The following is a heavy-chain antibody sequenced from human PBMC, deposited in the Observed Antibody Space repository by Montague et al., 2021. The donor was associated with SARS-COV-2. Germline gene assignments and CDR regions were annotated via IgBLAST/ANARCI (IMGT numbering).Heavy chain of an antibody. J-gene: IGHJ4*02. Sequence: SETLSLTCAVYGGSFSGYYWNWIRQPPGKGLEWIGEINHSGSTNYNPSLKSRVTMSVDTSKNQFSLKLSSVTAADTAVYYCATGARQGYGLRLGSFDSWGQGTLVTVSS. CDR1: GGSFSGYY. D-gene: IGHD3-10*01. CDR3: ATGARQGYGLRLGSFDS. V-gene: IGHV4-34*01. CDR2: INHSGST.